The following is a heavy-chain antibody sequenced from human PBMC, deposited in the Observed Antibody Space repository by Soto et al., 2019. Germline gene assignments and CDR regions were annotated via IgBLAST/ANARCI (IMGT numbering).Heavy chain of an antibody. J-gene: IGHJ6*02. CDR1: GYTFTSYY. D-gene: IGHD3-3*01. CDR3: ARDRYYDFWSGLQTYYYYYGMDV. Sequence: ASVKVSCKASGYTFTSYYMHWVRQAPGQGLEWMGIINPSGGSTSYAQKFQGRVTMTRDTSTSTVYMELSSLRSEDTAVYYCARDRYYDFWSGLQTYYYYYGMDVWGQGTTVTVSS. CDR2: INPSGGST. V-gene: IGHV1-46*01.